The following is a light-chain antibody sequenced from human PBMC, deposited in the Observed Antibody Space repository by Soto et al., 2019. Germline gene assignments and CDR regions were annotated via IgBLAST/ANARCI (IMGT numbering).Light chain of an antibody. CDR1: SSDVGAYNY. V-gene: IGLV2-14*01. CDR3: SSKRDSSTLFV. Sequence: QSVLTQPASVSGSPGQSITISCTGTSSDVGAYNYVSWYQHHPGKVPKLLIYEVTNRPSGVSDRFSGSKSGNTASLTISGLQAEDEADYYGSSKRDSSTLFVFGTGTKVTVL. CDR2: EVT. J-gene: IGLJ1*01.